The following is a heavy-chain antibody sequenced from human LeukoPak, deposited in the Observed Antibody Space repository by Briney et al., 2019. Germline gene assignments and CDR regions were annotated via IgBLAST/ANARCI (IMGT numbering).Heavy chain of an antibody. V-gene: IGHV4-4*02. D-gene: IGHD3-10*01. CDR1: GGSVSSSNW. J-gene: IGHJ6*03. CDR2: IYHSGST. CDR3: AREYGSGSYYTYYYYYYMDV. Sequence: PSETLSLTCAVSGGSVSSSNWWSWVRQPPGKGLEWIGEIYHSGSTNYNPSLKSRVTISVDQSKNQFSLKLSSVTAADTAVYYCAREYGSGSYYTYYYYYYMDVWGKGTTVTISS.